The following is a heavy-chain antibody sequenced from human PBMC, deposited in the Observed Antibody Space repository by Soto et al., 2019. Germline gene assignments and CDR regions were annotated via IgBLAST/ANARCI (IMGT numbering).Heavy chain of an antibody. V-gene: IGHV3-23*01. CDR3: AKDQACSGGSCYLFDY. J-gene: IGHJ4*02. D-gene: IGHD2-15*01. CDR1: GFTFSIYA. Sequence: PGGSLRLSCAASGFTFSIYAMSWVRHAPGKGLEWVSAISGSGGSTYYADSVKGRFTISRDNSKNTLYLQMNSLRAEDTAVYYCAKDQACSGGSCYLFDYWGQGTLVTVSS. CDR2: ISGSGGST.